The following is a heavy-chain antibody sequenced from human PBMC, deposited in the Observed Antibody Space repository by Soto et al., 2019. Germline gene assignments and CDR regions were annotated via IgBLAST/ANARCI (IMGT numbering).Heavy chain of an antibody. CDR2: IYYNGSP. CDR1: SGSISSGAYY. D-gene: IGHD5-18*01. V-gene: IGHV4-31*03. Sequence: SETLSLTCTGSSGSISSGAYYWSWIRQLPGKGLEWIGYIYYNGSPFYNPSLRSRVSISVDTFNNQFSLELRFVTAADTAVYYCARKNTYSTGSYYFDFWGPGIQVTVYS. CDR3: ARKNTYSTGSYYFDF. J-gene: IGHJ4*02.